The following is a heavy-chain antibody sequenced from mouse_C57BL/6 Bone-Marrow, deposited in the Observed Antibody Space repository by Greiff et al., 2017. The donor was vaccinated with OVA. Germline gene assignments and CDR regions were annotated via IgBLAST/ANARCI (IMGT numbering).Heavy chain of an antibody. CDR1: GFTFSSYA. J-gene: IGHJ3*01. CDR2: ISSGGDYI. Sequence: EVKLVESGEGLVKPGGSLKLSCAASGFTFSSYAMSWVRQTPEKRLEWVAYISSGGDYIYYADTVKGRFTISRDNARNTLYLQMSSLKSEDTAMYYCTRDIGVPRFAYWGQGTLVTVSA. V-gene: IGHV5-9-1*02. CDR3: TRDIGVPRFAY.